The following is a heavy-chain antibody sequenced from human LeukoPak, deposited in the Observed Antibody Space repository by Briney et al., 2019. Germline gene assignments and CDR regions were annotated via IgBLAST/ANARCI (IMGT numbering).Heavy chain of an antibody. Sequence: GGSLGLSCAASGFTFSSFGMQWVRQAPGKGLEWVAFIRFDGSVEYYADSVRGRFTISRDNSKNTLYLQMNSLSAEDTAVYYCAKLVVGYKDMDVWGQGTTVTISS. V-gene: IGHV3-30*02. CDR2: IRFDGSVE. CDR3: AKLVVGYKDMDV. CDR1: GFTFSSFG. J-gene: IGHJ6*02. D-gene: IGHD1-26*01.